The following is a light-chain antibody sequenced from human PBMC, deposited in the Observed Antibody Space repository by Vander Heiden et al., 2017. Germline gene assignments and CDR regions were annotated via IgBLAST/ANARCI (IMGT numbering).Light chain of an antibody. Sequence: DIVMTQSPLSLPVTPGESASISCRSSQSLLQTNGYSHLEWYLQKPGQSPQLLISLGAIRASGVPDRFTGSASGTDFILKISRLEAEDAGVYFCMQARHTPWTFGQGTKVEIK. CDR1: QSLLQTNGYSH. V-gene: IGKV2-28*01. J-gene: IGKJ1*01. CDR2: LGA. CDR3: MQARHTPWT.